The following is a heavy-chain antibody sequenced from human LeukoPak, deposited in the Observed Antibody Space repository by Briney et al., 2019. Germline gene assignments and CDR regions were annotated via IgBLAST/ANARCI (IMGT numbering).Heavy chain of an antibody. D-gene: IGHD3-10*01. CDR2: IYYSGNT. V-gene: IGHV4-38-2*02. CDR3: ARTRYYYNSRSYGAPYYFDY. J-gene: IGHJ4*02. Sequence: SETLSLTCTVSGYSISSGYYWAWIRQPPGKGLEWIGSIYYSGNTYYNPSLKSRVTISVDTSKNQFSLKLSSVTAADTAVYYCARTRYYYNSRSYGAPYYFDYWGQGTLVTVSS. CDR1: GYSISSGYY.